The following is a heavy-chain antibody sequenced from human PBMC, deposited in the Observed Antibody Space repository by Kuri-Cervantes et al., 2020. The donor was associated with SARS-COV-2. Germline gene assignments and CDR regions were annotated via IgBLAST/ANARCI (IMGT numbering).Heavy chain of an antibody. V-gene: IGHV4-59*01. CDR1: GGSISSYY. J-gene: IGHJ5*02. D-gene: IGHD2-2*01. Sequence: LRLSCTVSGGSISSYYWSWIRQPPGKGLEWIGYINYSGSTNYNPSLKSRVTISVDTSKNQFSLKLSSVTAADTDVYYCSSGLTKWVPAYNDPWGQGTLVTVSS. CDR3: SSGLTKWVPAYNDP. CDR2: INYSGST.